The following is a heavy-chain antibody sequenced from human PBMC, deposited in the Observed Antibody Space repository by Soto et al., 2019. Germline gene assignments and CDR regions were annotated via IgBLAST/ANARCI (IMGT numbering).Heavy chain of an antibody. J-gene: IGHJ4*02. CDR3: AREGYSSSPKPGYFQY. D-gene: IGHD6-6*01. Sequence: ASVKVSCKASGYTFTSYYMHWVRQAPGQGLEWMGIINPSGGSTSYAQKFQGRVTMTRDTSTSTVYMELSSLRSEDTAVYYCAREGYSSSPKPGYFQYWGQGPLLTVSS. CDR1: GYTFTSYY. CDR2: INPSGGST. V-gene: IGHV1-46*01.